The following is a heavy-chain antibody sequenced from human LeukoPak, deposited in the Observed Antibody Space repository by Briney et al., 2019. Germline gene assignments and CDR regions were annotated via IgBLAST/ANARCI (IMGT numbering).Heavy chain of an antibody. J-gene: IGHJ6*02. V-gene: IGHV3-74*03. Sequence: GGSLRLSCAASGFSFSSYWMHWVRHAPGKGLVWVARISPDGSSALSADSVRGRFTISRDNADNTLYLQLNSLRAEDTAVYYCARYCSGGTCKLGYYYGMDVWGQGTTVTVSS. D-gene: IGHD2-15*01. CDR1: GFSFSSYW. CDR2: ISPDGSSA. CDR3: ARYCSGGTCKLGYYYGMDV.